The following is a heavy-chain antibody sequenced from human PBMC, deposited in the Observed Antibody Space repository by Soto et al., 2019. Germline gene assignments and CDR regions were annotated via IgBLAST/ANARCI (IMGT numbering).Heavy chain of an antibody. J-gene: IGHJ4*02. D-gene: IGHD6-19*01. CDR2: ISGSGDYT. CDR1: GFTFSIYA. Sequence: EVQLLESGGGLVQPGGSLRLSCAASGFTFSIYAMSWVRQAPGKGLEWVSAISGSGDYTYYADSVKGRFAISRDNSKNTLYRQRNSVRAEDTAVYYCAKVLKALAGTYDYWGQGTLVIVSS. CDR3: AKVLKALAGTYDY. V-gene: IGHV3-23*01.